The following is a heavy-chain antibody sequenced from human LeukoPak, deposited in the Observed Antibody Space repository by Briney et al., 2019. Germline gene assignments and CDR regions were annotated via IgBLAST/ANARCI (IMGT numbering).Heavy chain of an antibody. CDR3: ARGLRFLEWLSLHITSYFDY. J-gene: IGHJ4*02. V-gene: IGHV4-61*02. Sequence: PSETLSLTCTVSVGSISSGSYYWSWIRQPAGKGLEWIGRIYTSGSTNYNPSLKSRVTISVDTSKNQFSLKLSSVTAADTAVYYCARGLRFLEWLSLHITSYFDYWGQGTLVTVSS. CDR1: VGSISSGSYY. D-gene: IGHD3-3*01. CDR2: IYTSGST.